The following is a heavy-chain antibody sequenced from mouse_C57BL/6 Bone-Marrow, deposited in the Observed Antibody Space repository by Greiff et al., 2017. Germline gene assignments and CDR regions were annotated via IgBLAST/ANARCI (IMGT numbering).Heavy chain of an antibody. CDR3: ARGGVRLYFDY. J-gene: IGHJ2*01. V-gene: IGHV1-54*01. Sequence: QVQLQQSGAELVRPGTSVKVSCKASGYAFTHYLIEWVKQRPGQGLEWIGVINPGSGGTNYNEKFKGKATLTADKSSSTAYMQLSSRTSEDSAVYFCARGGVRLYFDYWGQGTTLTVSS. CDR1: GYAFTHYL. CDR2: INPGSGGT. D-gene: IGHD2-14*01.